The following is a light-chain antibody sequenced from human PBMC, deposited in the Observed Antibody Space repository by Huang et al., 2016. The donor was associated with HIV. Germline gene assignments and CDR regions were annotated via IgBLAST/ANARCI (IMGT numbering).Light chain of an antibody. CDR1: QSVSSN. CDR3: QQYNNWPPLT. Sequence: EIVMTQSPATLSVSPGERATLSCRASQSVSSNLAWHQQKPGQAPRLLIYGASTRATGIPARFSGSWSGTEFTLTISSLQSEDFAVYYCQQYNNWPPLTFGGGTKVEIK. J-gene: IGKJ4*01. CDR2: GAS. V-gene: IGKV3-15*01.